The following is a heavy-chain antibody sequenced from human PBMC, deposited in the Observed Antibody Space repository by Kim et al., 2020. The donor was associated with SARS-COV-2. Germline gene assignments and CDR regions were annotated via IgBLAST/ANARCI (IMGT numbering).Heavy chain of an antibody. D-gene: IGHD6-13*01. CDR1: GCTFSSYA. CDR2: IIPIFGTA. CDR3: ARAGYSSSWFRGGYYYGMDV. Sequence: SVKVSCKASGCTFSSYAISWVRQAPGQGLEWMGGIIPIFGTANYAQKFQGRVTITADESTSTAYMELSSLRSEDTAVYYCARAGYSSSWFRGGYYYGMDVWGQGTTVTVSS. J-gene: IGHJ6*02. V-gene: IGHV1-69*13.